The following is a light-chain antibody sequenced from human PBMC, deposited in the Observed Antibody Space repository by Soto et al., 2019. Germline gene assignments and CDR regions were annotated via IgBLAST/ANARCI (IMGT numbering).Light chain of an antibody. CDR3: QHYGTSLT. CDR1: QSVSGSY. J-gene: IGKJ1*01. V-gene: IGKV3-20*01. CDR2: GAS. Sequence: EIVLTQSPGTLSLSPGERATLSCMASQSVSGSYLTWYQQKPGQAPRLLIYGASSRATGIPDRFSGSGSGTDFTLTISRLEPEDFAVYYCQHYGTSLTFGRGTKVEIK.